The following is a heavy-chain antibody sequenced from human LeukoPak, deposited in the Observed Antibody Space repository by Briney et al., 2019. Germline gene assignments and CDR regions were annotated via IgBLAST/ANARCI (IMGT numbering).Heavy chain of an antibody. CDR3: ARARGYDGYFDY. V-gene: IGHV1-69*01. CDR1: GGTSSSYA. CDR2: IIPIFGTA. J-gene: IGHJ4*02. Sequence: SVKVSCKASGGTSSSYAISWVRQAPGQGLEWMGGIIPIFGTANYAQKFQGRVTITADESTSTAYMELSSLRSEDTAVYYCARARGYDGYFDYWGQGTLVTVSS. D-gene: IGHD5-12*01.